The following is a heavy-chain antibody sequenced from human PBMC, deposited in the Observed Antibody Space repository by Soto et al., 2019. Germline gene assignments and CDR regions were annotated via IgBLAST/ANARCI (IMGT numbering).Heavy chain of an antibody. Sequence: ASVKVSCKASGYTFTGYYMHWVRQAPGQGLEWMGWINPNSGGTNYAQKFQGRVTMTRDTSISTAYMELSRLRSDDTAVYYCARGVMLAAAGIDPWGLGTLVTVSS. V-gene: IGHV1-2*02. CDR2: INPNSGGT. CDR3: ARGVMLAAAGIDP. CDR1: GYTFTGYY. J-gene: IGHJ5*02. D-gene: IGHD6-13*01.